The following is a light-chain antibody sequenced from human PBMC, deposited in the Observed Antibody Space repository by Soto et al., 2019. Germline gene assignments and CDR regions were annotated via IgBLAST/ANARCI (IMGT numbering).Light chain of an antibody. J-gene: IGLJ3*02. CDR3: SSYAGSNNFVV. CDR2: EVS. CDR1: SSDVGPYNY. V-gene: IGLV2-8*01. Sequence: QSVLTQPPSASGSPGQSVTISCTGTSSDVGPYNYVSWYQQHPDKAPKLMIYEVSKRPSGVPDRFSGSKSGNTASLTVSGLQAEDEADYYCSSYAGSNNFVVFGGGTQLTVL.